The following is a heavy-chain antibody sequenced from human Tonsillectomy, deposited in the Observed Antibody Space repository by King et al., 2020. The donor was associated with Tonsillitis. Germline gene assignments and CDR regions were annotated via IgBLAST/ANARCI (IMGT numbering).Heavy chain of an antibody. CDR3: ARSIQSANSDAFDI. Sequence: QLVQSGGGVVQPGRSLRLSCAAAGFTFSSYCMHWARQAPGKGVEGVAAIWYDGSNIYYLDSVKGRFTISRDNSKNILYLQMDSLRAEDTAMYHCARSIQSANSDAFDIWGQGTMVTVSS. CDR1: GFTFSSYC. D-gene: IGHD2/OR15-2a*01. V-gene: IGHV3-33*01. J-gene: IGHJ3*02. CDR2: IWYDGSNI.